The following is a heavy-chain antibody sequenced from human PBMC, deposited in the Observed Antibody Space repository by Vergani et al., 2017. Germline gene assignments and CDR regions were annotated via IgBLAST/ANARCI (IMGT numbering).Heavy chain of an antibody. J-gene: IGHJ2*01. CDR3: ASGKYYSDSTSHFRGRYFDV. Sequence: QMQLQESGPGLVKASETLSLTCTVSGDSIISRSYYWGWIRQPPGKGLEWLGSIYNSGNGDSSSSLKIRVTISADTSKNQFALRLTSVTAADTAVYYCASGKYYSDSTSHFRGRYFDVWGRGTLVTVPS. D-gene: IGHD3-16*01. CDR2: IYNSGNG. CDR1: GDSIISRSYY. V-gene: IGHV4-39*01.